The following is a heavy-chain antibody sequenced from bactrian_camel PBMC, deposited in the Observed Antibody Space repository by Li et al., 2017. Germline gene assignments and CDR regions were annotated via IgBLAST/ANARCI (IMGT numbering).Heavy chain of an antibody. V-gene: IGHV3S63*01. CDR3: AIDRGTCSGRSVPRESEWYY. J-gene: IGHJ4*01. D-gene: IGHD2*01. CDR2: ISAGAPNA. CDR1: RDFYC. Sequence: HVQLVESGGGSVQTGGSLRLSCAASRDFYCMGWFRQAPGKEREALASISAGAPNARYADSVKDRLTISRDNAKNTVYLQMNSLKPEDSGMYYCAIDRGTCSGRSVPRESEWYYWGQGTQVTVS.